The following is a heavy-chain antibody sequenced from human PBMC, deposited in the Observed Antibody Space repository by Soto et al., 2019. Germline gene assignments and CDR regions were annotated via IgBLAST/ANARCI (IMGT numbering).Heavy chain of an antibody. CDR1: GGPITSRTYS. V-gene: IGHV4-39*01. D-gene: IGHD3-3*01. CDR3: AKWGPYDFSMGY. J-gene: IGHJ4*02. CDR2: IYYHGNT. Sequence: SETLSLTCAVSGGPITSRTYSWGWIRQPPGKTLEWIGTIYYHGNTYSNPSLKSRVTISVDTSKNTLYLQMNSLRADDTAVYYCAKWGPYDFSMGYWGQGTLVTVS.